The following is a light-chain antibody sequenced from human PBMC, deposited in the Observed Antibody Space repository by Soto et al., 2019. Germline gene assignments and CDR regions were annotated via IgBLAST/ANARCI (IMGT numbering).Light chain of an antibody. V-gene: IGLV7-43*01. CDR1: TGAVTSVYS. CDR2: GTN. J-gene: IGLJ2*01. CDR3: LLYFGGAVV. Sequence: QAVVTQEPSLTVSPGGTVTLTCASSTGAVTSVYSANWLQQKPGQAPRALIYGTNNKHSWTPARFSGSLLGGKAALTLSGAQPEDEADYYCLLYFGGAVVFGGGTKLTVL.